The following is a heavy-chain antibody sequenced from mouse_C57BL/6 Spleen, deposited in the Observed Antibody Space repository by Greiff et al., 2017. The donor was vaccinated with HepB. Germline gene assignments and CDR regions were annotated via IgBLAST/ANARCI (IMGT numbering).Heavy chain of an antibody. CDR2: IDPETGGT. Sequence: VQLQQSGAELVRPGASVTLSCKASGYTFTDYEMHWVKQTPVHGLEWIGAIDPETGGTAYNQKFKGKAILTADKSSSTAYMELRSLTSEDSAVYYCTRCLRRDYYAMDYWGQGTSVTVSS. J-gene: IGHJ4*01. V-gene: IGHV1-15*01. CDR1: GYTFTDYE. D-gene: IGHD2-12*01. CDR3: TRCLRRDYYAMDY.